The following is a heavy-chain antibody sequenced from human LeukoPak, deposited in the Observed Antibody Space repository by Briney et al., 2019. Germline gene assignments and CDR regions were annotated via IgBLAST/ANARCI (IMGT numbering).Heavy chain of an antibody. CDR2: TYYRSKWYN. D-gene: IGHD6-19*01. J-gene: IGHJ5*02. Sequence: SQTLSLTCAISGDSVSSNSADWSWIRQSPSRGLEWLGRTYYRSKWYNDYAVSVKSRIIINPDTSKNQFSLQLNSVTPEDTAVYYCAKLGDSSTWGQGTLVTVSS. CDR3: AKLGDSST. CDR1: GDSVSSNSAD. V-gene: IGHV6-1*01.